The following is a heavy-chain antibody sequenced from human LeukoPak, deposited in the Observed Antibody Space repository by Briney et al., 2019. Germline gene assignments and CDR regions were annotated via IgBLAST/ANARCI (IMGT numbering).Heavy chain of an antibody. V-gene: IGHV4-34*01. CDR3: ARFEYYYDGSGAIDY. CDR1: GGSFSGYY. J-gene: IGHJ4*02. CDR2: INHSGST. D-gene: IGHD3-22*01. Sequence: SETLSLTCAVYGGSFSGYYWSWIRQPPGKGLEWIGEINHSGSTNYNPSLKSRVTISVDTSKNQFSLKLSSVTAADTAVCYCARFEYYYDGSGAIDYWGQGTLVTVSS.